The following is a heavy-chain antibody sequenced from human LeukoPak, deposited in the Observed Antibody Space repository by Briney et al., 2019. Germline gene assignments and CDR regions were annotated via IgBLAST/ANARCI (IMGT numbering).Heavy chain of an antibody. CDR2: ISPKSGDT. CDR3: ARGKDDSTGHYDAFDI. D-gene: IGHD3-22*01. V-gene: IGHV1-2*02. CDR1: GYSFSGNY. J-gene: IGHJ3*02. Sequence: GASVKVSCKASGYSFSGNYVHWVRQAPGQGLEYMGWISPKSGDTNFSQRFKGRLTMTSDTSINTVYMEMRKLKSDDTAVYFCARGKDDSTGHYDAFDIWGHGTMVTVSS.